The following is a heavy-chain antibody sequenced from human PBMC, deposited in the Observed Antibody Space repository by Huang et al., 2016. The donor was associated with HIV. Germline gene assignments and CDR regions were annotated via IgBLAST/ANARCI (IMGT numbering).Heavy chain of an antibody. CDR1: GGSINTGRYY. V-gene: IGHV4-39*01. CDR3: ARNHDFWRGRMFAISYFDV. Sequence: QMRFQESGPGLVKPSGTLSLTCNVSGGSINTGRYYWGWFRQPPGKGLEWVGCRYYTGKRDDDPALKGRLTMSADTSKNQVSLNLSSVTAADTAIYYCARNHDFWRGRMFAISYFDVWGRGTLVTVAS. D-gene: IGHD3-3*01. J-gene: IGHJ2*01. CDR2: RYYTGKR.